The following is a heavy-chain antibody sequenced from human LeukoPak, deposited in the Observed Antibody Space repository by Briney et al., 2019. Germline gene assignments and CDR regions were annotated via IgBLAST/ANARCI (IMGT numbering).Heavy chain of an antibody. J-gene: IGHJ6*03. CDR2: IYYSGST. V-gene: IGHV4-59*01. Sequence: PSETLSLTCTVSGGSISSYYWSWIRQPPGKGLEWIGYIYYSGSTNYNPSLKSRVTISVDTSKNQFSLKLSSVTAADTAVYYCARGKAVAGTEHEPGDYYYYMDVWGKGTTVTVSS. CDR3: ARGKAVAGTEHEPGDYYYYMDV. CDR1: GGSISSYY. D-gene: IGHD6-19*01.